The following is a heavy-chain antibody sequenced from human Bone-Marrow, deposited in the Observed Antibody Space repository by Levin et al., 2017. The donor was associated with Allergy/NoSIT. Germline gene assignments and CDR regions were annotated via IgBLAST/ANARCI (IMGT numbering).Heavy chain of an antibody. CDR1: GDTLSGSSAA. CDR2: AYYRSKWYT. D-gene: IGHD3-10*01. Sequence: SETLSLTCDISGDTLSGSSAAWNWIRQSPSRGLEWLGRAYYRSKWYTEYVDSLKSRVYITLDTSKNQFSLHLAAVTPEDSSLYFCARGFDGTYYFDSWGQGTLVTVSS. J-gene: IGHJ4*02. CDR3: ARGFDGTYYFDS. V-gene: IGHV6-1*01.